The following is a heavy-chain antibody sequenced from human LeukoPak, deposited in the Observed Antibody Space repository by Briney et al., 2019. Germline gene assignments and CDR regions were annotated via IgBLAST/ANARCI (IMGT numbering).Heavy chain of an antibody. Sequence: GASVKVSCKASGYTFTGYYMHWVRQAPGQGLEWMGRINPNSGGTDYAQNFQGRVTMTRDTSISTAYMELSRLRSDDTAVYYCARGYCSGGTCYLVENWLDPWGQGTLATVSS. CDR1: GYTFTGYY. CDR2: INPNSGGT. J-gene: IGHJ5*02. CDR3: ARGYCSGGTCYLVENWLDP. V-gene: IGHV1-2*06. D-gene: IGHD2-15*01.